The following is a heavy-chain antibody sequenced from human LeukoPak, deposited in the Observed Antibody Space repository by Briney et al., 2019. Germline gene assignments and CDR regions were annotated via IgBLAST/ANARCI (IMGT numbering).Heavy chain of an antibody. D-gene: IGHD3-22*01. CDR3: ARQSSGYYYDAFDI. J-gene: IGHJ3*02. CDR1: GFTFSRYS. Sequence: GGSLRLSCAASGFTFSRYSMNWVRQAPGKGLEWVSYISSSSSTIYYADSVKGRFTISRDNSKNTLDLQMNSLRAEDTAVYYCARQSSGYYYDAFDIWGQGTMVTVSS. V-gene: IGHV3-48*04. CDR2: ISSSSSTI.